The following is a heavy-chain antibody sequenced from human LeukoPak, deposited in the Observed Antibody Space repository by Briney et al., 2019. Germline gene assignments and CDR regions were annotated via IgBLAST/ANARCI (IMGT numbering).Heavy chain of an antibody. J-gene: IGHJ5*02. D-gene: IGHD6-13*01. CDR1: GFTFSRYS. CDR2: ISSGSSTI. CDR3: ARGISGQLVPHNWFDP. Sequence: SLRLSCAVSGFTFSRYSMNWVRQAPGKGLKWVSYISSGSSTIYYADSVKGRFTIYRDNAKNSLYLQMNSLRDEDTAVYYCARGISGQLVPHNWFDPWGQGTLVTVSS. V-gene: IGHV3-48*02.